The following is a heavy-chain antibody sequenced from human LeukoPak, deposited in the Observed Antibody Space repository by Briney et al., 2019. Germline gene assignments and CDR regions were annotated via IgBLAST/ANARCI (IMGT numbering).Heavy chain of an antibody. V-gene: IGHV4-38-2*02. CDR3: ARYRPYYYGSGSLFDY. CDR1: GYSISSGYY. Sequence: SETLSLTCTVSGYSISSGYYWGWIRQPPGKGLEWIGSIYHSGSTYYNPSLKSRVTISVDTSKNQFSLKLSSVTAADTAVYYCARYRPYYYGSGSLFDYWGQETLVTVSS. CDR2: IYHSGST. D-gene: IGHD3-10*01. J-gene: IGHJ4*02.